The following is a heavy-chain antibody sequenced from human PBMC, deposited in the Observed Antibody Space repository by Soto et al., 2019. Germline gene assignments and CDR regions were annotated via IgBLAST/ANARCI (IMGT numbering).Heavy chain of an antibody. CDR2: IYWNDDK. CDR1: GFSLSTSGVG. CDR3: AHSVETSGDPSNWFDP. Sequence: SGPTLVNPTQTLTLTCTFSGFSLSTSGVGVGWIRQPPGKALEWLALIYWNDDKRYSPSLKCRLTITKDTSKNQVVLTMTNMDPVDTATYYCAHSVETSGDPSNWFDPWGQGTLVTVSS. J-gene: IGHJ5*02. D-gene: IGHD2-21*02. V-gene: IGHV2-5*01.